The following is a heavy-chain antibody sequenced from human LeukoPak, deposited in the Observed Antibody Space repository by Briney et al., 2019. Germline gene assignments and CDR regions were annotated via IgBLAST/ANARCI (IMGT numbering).Heavy chain of an antibody. CDR2: IYHSGST. J-gene: IGHJ3*02. Sequence: PSETQSLTCAVSGYSISSGYYWGWIRQPPGKGLEWIGSIYHSGSTYYNPSLKSRVTISVDTSKNQFSLKLSSVTAADTAVYYCARHRSGSPVSAFDIWGQGTMVTVSS. CDR1: GYSISSGYY. CDR3: ARHRSGSPVSAFDI. D-gene: IGHD1-26*01. V-gene: IGHV4-38-2*01.